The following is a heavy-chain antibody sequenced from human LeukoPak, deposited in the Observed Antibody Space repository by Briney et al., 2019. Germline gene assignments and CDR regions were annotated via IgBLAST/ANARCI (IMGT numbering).Heavy chain of an antibody. D-gene: IGHD4-23*01. CDR3: ARAGGNAFAFDI. Sequence: SETLSLTCAVSGGSISSGGYSWSWIRQPPGKGLEWIGYIYHSGSTYYNPSLKSRVTISVDRSKNQFSLKLSSVTAADTAVYYCARAGGNAFAFDIWSQGTMVTVSS. V-gene: IGHV4-30-2*01. CDR2: IYHSGST. J-gene: IGHJ3*02. CDR1: GGSISSGGYS.